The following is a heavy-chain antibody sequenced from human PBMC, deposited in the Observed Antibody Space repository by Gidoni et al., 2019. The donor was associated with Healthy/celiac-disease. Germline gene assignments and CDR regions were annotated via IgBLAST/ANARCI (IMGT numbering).Heavy chain of an antibody. J-gene: IGHJ1*01. CDR3: TRDAVAGIGEYFQH. D-gene: IGHD6-19*01. Sequence: EVQLVESGGGLLQPGRSLRLSCTASGFTFGDYAMSWFRQAPGKGLEWVGFIRSKAYGGTTEYAASVKGRFTISRDDSKSIAYLQMNSLKTEDTAVYYCTRDAVAGIGEYFQHWGQGTLVTVSS. CDR1: GFTFGDYA. CDR2: IRSKAYGGTT. V-gene: IGHV3-49*03.